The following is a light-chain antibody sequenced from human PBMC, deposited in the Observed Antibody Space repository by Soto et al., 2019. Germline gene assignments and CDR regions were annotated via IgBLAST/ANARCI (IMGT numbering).Light chain of an antibody. Sequence: QSVLTQPPSVSGAPGQRVTISCTGSSSNIVAIYDVHWYQQLPGTAPKLLIYGNTNRPSGVPDRFSGSQSGTSASLAITGLQAEDEADYYCQSYASSLSGWVFGGGTKVTVL. V-gene: IGLV1-40*01. CDR1: SSNIVAIYD. CDR3: QSYASSLSGWV. J-gene: IGLJ3*02. CDR2: GNT.